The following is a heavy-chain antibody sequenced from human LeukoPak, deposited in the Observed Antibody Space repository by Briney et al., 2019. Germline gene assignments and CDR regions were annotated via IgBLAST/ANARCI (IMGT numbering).Heavy chain of an antibody. CDR1: GFTFSTNT. D-gene: IGHD6-13*01. CDR3: AKIYFAAGAPTLDY. J-gene: IGHJ4*02. Sequence: PGESLRLSCAASGFTFSTNTMSWVRQAPGKGLEWVSAISGSGGSTYYADSVKGRFTISRDNSKNTLYLQMNSLRAEDTAVYYCAKIYFAAGAPTLDYWGQGTLVTVSS. CDR2: ISGSGGST. V-gene: IGHV3-23*01.